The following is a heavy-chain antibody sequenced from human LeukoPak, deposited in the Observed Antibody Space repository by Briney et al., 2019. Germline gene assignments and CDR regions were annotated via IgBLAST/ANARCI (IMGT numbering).Heavy chain of an antibody. D-gene: IGHD2-2*01. V-gene: IGHV4-59*01. Sequence: SETLSLTCTVSGGSISSYYWSWIRQPPGKGREWIGYIYYSGSTNYNPSLKSRVTITVDTSKNQFSLKLSSVTAADTAVYYCARATFSLGYCSSTSCPYYYYYYMDVWGKGTTVTVSS. CDR1: GGSISSYY. J-gene: IGHJ6*03. CDR2: IYYSGST. CDR3: ARATFSLGYCSSTSCPYYYYYYMDV.